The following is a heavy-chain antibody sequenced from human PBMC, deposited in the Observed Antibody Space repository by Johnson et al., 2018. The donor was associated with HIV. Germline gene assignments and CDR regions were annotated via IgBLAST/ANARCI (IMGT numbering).Heavy chain of an antibody. CDR3: ARSLDLHHFDTSGMGDAFDI. CDR2: IRYDGSNK. Sequence: VQLVESGGGVVQPGGSLRLSCAASGFTFSSYGMHWVRQAPGKGLEWVAFIRYDGSNKYYADSVKGRFTISRDNSKNTLHLQMSSLRAEDTAVYYCARSLDLHHFDTSGMGDAFDIWGQGTMVTVSS. D-gene: IGHD3-22*01. V-gene: IGHV3-30*02. CDR1: GFTFSSYG. J-gene: IGHJ3*02.